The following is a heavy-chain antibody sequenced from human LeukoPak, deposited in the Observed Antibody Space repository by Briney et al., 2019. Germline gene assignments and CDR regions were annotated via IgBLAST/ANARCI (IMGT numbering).Heavy chain of an antibody. V-gene: IGHV3-64*01. CDR1: GFTFSSYA. J-gene: IGHJ3*02. CDR2: ISSNGGST. Sequence: PGGSLRLSCAASGFTFSSYAMHWVRQAPGKGLEYVSAISSNGGSTYYANSVKGRFTISRDNSKNTLYLQMGSLRAEDMAVYYCARVGAGGYSYDDAFDIWGQGTMVTVSS. D-gene: IGHD5-18*01. CDR3: ARVGAGGYSYDDAFDI.